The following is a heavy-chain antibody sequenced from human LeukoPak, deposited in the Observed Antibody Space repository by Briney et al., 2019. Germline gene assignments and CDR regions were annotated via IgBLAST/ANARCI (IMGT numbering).Heavy chain of an antibody. J-gene: IGHJ4*02. Sequence: ASVKVSCKASGYTFTGYYMHWVRQAPGQGLEWMGWINPNSGGTNYAQKFQGRVTMTRDTSINTAYMELSRLRSDDTAVYYCARDLVTMVRGVHNDYWGQGTLVTVSS. CDR3: ARDLVTMVRGVHNDY. V-gene: IGHV1-2*02. CDR1: GYTFTGYY. CDR2: INPNSGGT. D-gene: IGHD3-10*01.